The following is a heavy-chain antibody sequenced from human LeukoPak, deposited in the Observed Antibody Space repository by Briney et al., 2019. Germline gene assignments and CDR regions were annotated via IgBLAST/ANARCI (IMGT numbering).Heavy chain of an antibody. Sequence: PGGSLRLSCAASGFTFSDYYMTWIRQAPGKGLEWVSYISGVASDIYYGDSVKGRFTISRDNAKNSVYLQMNSLRPDDTAVYYCARGGAQGMDVWGHGTTVTVSS. J-gene: IGHJ6*02. CDR3: ARGGAQGMDV. CDR2: ISGVASDI. CDR1: GFTFSDYY. V-gene: IGHV3-11*01. D-gene: IGHD1-26*01.